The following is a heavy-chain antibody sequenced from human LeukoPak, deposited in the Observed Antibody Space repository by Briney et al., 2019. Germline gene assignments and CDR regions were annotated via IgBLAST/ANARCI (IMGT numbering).Heavy chain of an antibody. CDR3: SKDRSDNTTWYVGSH. V-gene: IGHV3-23*01. CDR2: ISGSGYST. J-gene: IGHJ4*02. Sequence: GGSLRLSCAASGFTFSNNWMTWVRQAPGKGLEWVSRISGSGYSTNYADSVKGRFTISRDNSKNTLYLQMNSLRAEDTAVYYCSKDRSDNTTWYVGSHWGQGTLVTVSS. CDR1: GFTFSNNW. D-gene: IGHD2/OR15-2a*01.